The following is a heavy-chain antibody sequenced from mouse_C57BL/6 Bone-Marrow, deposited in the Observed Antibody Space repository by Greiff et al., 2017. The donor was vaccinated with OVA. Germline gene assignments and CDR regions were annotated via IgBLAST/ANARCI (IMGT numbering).Heavy chain of an antibody. V-gene: IGHV1-82*01. CDR3: AEGNYVSWCAY. J-gene: IGHJ3*01. D-gene: IGHD2-1*01. CDR2: IYPGDGDT. Sequence: VQLQQSGPELVKPGASVKISCKASGYAFSSSWMNWVKQRPGQGLEWIGRIYPGDGDTNYNGKFKGKATLTADKSSSTAYMQLSSLTSEDAAVYFCAEGNYVSWCAYWGQGTLVTVSA. CDR1: GYAFSSSW.